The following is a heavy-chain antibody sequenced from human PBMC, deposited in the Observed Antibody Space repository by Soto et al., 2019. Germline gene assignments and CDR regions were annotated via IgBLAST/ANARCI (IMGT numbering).Heavy chain of an antibody. V-gene: IGHV1-69*06. J-gene: IGHJ4*02. Sequence: QVQLVQSGAEVMKPGSSVKVSCKASGGTFSSYAISWVRQAPGQGLEWMGGIIPIFGTANYAQKFQGRVTITADKSTSTAYMELSSLRSEDTAVYYCARDRRGWELRAGPFDYWGQGTLVTVSS. CDR1: GGTFSSYA. D-gene: IGHD1-26*01. CDR2: IIPIFGTA. CDR3: ARDRRGWELRAGPFDY.